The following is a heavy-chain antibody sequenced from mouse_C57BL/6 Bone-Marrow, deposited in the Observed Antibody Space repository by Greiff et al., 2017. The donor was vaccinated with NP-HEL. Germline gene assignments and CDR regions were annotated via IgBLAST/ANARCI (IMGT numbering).Heavy chain of an antibody. CDR1: GYTFTSYW. D-gene: IGHD2-4*01. Sequence: QVQLKQPGAELVMPGASVKLSCKASGYTFTSYWMHWVKQRPGQGLEWIGEIDPSDSYTNYNQKFKGKSTLTVDKSSSTAYMQLSSLTSEDSAVYYSAREGGLRRGDYWGQGTSVTVSS. J-gene: IGHJ4*01. V-gene: IGHV1-69*01. CDR2: IDPSDSYT. CDR3: AREGGLRRGDY.